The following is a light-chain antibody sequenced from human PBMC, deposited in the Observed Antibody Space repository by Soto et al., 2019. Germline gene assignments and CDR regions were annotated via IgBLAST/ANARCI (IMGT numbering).Light chain of an antibody. CDR1: SSNLGSGYD. CDR2: GNT. Sequence: QSVLTQPPSASGAPGQRVIISCTGSSSNLGSGYDVYWYQHLPGTAPKLLIYGNTNRPSGVPDRFSGSKSGTSASLAITGLQAEDEAHYYCQSYDNSRGVFGGGTKLTVL. CDR3: QSYDNSRGV. J-gene: IGLJ2*01. V-gene: IGLV1-40*01.